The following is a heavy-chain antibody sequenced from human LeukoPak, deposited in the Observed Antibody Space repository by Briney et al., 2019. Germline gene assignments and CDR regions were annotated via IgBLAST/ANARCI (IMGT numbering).Heavy chain of an antibody. D-gene: IGHD1-1*01. Sequence: GGSLRLSCAASGFTFSSYAMHWVRQAPGKGLEWVAVISYDGSNKYYADSVKGRFTISRDNSKSTLYLQMNSLRAEDTAVYYCAREEGVEGTSGINNWGQGTLVIVSS. CDR3: AREEGVEGTSGINN. V-gene: IGHV3-30*07. CDR1: GFTFSSYA. J-gene: IGHJ4*02. CDR2: ISYDGSNK.